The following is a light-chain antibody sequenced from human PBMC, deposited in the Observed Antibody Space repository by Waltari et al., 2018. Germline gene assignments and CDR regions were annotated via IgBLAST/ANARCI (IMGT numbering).Light chain of an antibody. CDR3: QQYGSSLVT. Sequence: EIVLTQSPDTLSLSPGERATLSCRASQWVTSSYLAWYQQKPGQASRLLIYAASARATGIPDRFSGSGSGTYFTLTISRLEPEDFAVYFCQQYGSSLVTFGGGTEVEIK. V-gene: IGKV3-20*01. J-gene: IGKJ4*01. CDR2: AAS. CDR1: QWVTSSY.